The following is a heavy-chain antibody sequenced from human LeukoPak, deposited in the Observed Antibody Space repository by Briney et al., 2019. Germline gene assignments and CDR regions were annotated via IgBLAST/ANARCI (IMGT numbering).Heavy chain of an antibody. D-gene: IGHD6-13*01. J-gene: IGHJ4*02. CDR3: AVRIAAAEADY. Sequence: GGSLRLSCAASGFTFSSYSMNWVRQAPGKGLEWVSVIYSGGSTYYADSVKGRFTISRDNSKNTLYLQMNSLRAEDTAVYYCAVRIAAAEADYWGQGTLVTVSS. CDR1: GFTFSSYS. V-gene: IGHV3-53*01. CDR2: IYSGGST.